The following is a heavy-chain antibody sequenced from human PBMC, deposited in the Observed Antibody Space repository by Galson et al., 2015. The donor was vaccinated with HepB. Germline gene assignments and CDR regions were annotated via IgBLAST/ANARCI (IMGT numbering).Heavy chain of an antibody. D-gene: IGHD3-16*01. CDR3: ARGGLYYHYYMDV. V-gene: IGHV3-23*01. CDR1: GFTFSSYA. J-gene: IGHJ6*03. Sequence: SLRLSCAASGFTFSSYAMTWVRQAPGKGLEWVSAISGSGARTSYADSVKGRFTISRDNSKNTLYVQLSSLRAEDTAVYYCARGGLYYHYYMDVWGKGTTVTVSS. CDR2: ISGSGART.